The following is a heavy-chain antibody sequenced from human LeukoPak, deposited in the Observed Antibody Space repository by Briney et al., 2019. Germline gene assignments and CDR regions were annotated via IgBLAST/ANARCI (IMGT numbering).Heavy chain of an antibody. CDR2: IRSNSAGGTA. Sequence: GGPLRLSCAGSGFTFSDAWMCWVRQAPGKGLEWIGHIRSNSAGGTAAYAAIVKGRFSISRHDSENTLLLQMNSLKSEDTAVYYCCTEYYGSANFNFWGQGTLVTVSS. CDR1: GFTFSDAW. V-gene: IGHV3-15*01. D-gene: IGHD3-10*01. J-gene: IGHJ4*02. CDR3: CTEYYGSANFNF.